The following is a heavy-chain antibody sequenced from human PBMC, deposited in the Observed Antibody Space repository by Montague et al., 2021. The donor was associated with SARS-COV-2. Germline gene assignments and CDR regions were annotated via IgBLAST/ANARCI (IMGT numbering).Heavy chain of an antibody. CDR2: ISQSGRT. J-gene: IGHJ4*02. CDR3: ARGHLSVSMIVVVFTSASYYFDY. D-gene: IGHD3-22*01. V-gene: IGHV4-34*01. Sequence: SETLSLTCAVYGGSFGDDHWSWIRQPPGKGLEWIGNISQSGRTNYNPSLKSRVTISVDTSKNQFSLKLTSVTAADTGLYFCARGHLSVSMIVVVFTSASYYFDYWSQGAQVTVSS. CDR1: GGSFGDDH.